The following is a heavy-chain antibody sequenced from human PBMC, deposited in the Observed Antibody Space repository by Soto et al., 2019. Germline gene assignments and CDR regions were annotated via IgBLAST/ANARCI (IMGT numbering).Heavy chain of an antibody. CDR2: ISYDGSNK. J-gene: IGHJ4*02. D-gene: IGHD6-19*01. Sequence: GGSLRLSCAASGFTFSSYAMHWVRQAPGKGLEWVAVISYDGSNKYYADSVKGRFTISRDNSKNTLYLQMNSLRAEDTAVYYCARDPDSSGWYDYWGQGTLVPVSS. V-gene: IGHV3-30-3*01. CDR1: GFTFSSYA. CDR3: ARDPDSSGWYDY.